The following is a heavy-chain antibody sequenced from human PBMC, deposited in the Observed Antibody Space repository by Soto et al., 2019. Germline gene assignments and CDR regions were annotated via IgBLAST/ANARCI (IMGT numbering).Heavy chain of an antibody. V-gene: IGHV1-2*02. D-gene: IGHD2-2*02. CDR1: GYTFTGYY. CDR2: INPNSGGT. J-gene: IGHJ5*02. Sequence: EASVKVSCKASGYTFTGYYMHWVRQAPGQGLEWMGWINPNSGGTNYAQKFQGRVTMTRDTSISTAYMELSRLRSDDTAVYYCAREVVVPAAIHGWFDPWGQGTLVTVSS. CDR3: AREVVVPAAIHGWFDP.